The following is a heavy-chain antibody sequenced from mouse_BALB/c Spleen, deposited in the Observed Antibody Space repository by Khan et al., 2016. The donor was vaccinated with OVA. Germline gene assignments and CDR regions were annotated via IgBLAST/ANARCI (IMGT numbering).Heavy chain of an antibody. J-gene: IGHJ2*01. CDR2: INPTSGYT. V-gene: IGHV1-7*01. Sequence: QVQLKQSGAELAKPGASVKMSCKASGYTFTTYWMHWVKQRPGQGLEWIGYINPTSGYTDYNEKFKDRATLSADKSSSQAYMELSSFKSEDSAVYYFTRDRIDYWGQGTTRTVSS. CDR1: GYTFTTYW. CDR3: TRDRIDY.